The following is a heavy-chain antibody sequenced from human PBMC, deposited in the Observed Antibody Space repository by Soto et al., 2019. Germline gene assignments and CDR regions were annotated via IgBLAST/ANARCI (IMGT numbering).Heavy chain of an antibody. V-gene: IGHV1-69*13. D-gene: IGHD2-2*01. CDR2: IILICGST. J-gene: IGHJ6*02. CDR3: ARDGYCIITSCGWGMAGYYYGMGV. Sequence: SVKVSCKASGETLGSCASSWVRQAPGQGLEWLGWIILICGSTNYAQKFQGRVSIAADESTRTAYMELSILRSEDTAVYYCARDGYCIITSCGWGMAGYYYGMGVWGQGTTVTVSS. CDR1: GETLGSCA.